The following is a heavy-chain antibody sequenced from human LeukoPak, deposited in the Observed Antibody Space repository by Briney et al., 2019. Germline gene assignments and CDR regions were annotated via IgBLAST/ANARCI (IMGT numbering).Heavy chain of an antibody. CDR2: INPNTGVT. J-gene: IGHJ4*02. D-gene: IGHD5-18*01. Sequence: ASVKVSCKASGYTFTGHYLHWVRQAPGQVLEWMGRINPNTGVTEYVQKFQGRVTMTRDTSISTAYVELTKLRSDDTAIYYCARDPGYSYAVDYWGQGTLVTVSS. CDR1: GYTFTGHY. CDR3: ARDPGYSYAVDY. V-gene: IGHV1-2*06.